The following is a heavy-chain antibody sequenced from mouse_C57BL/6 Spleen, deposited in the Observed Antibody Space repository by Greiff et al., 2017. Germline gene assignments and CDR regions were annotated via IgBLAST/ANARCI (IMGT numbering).Heavy chain of an antibody. J-gene: IGHJ4*01. CDR3: ARIRAPQIYYDYDNYAMDY. Sequence: QVTLKVSGPGILQPSQTLSLTCSFSGFSLSTFGMGVGWIRQPSGKGLEWLAHIWWDDDKYYNPALKSRLTISKDTSKNQVFLKIANVDTADTATYYCARIRAPQIYYDYDNYAMDYWGQGTSVTVSS. CDR2: IWWDDDK. D-gene: IGHD2-4*01. V-gene: IGHV8-8*01. CDR1: GFSLSTFGMG.